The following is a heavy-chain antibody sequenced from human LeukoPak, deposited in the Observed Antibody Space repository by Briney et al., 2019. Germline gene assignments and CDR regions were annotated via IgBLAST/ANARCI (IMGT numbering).Heavy chain of an antibody. V-gene: IGHV3-53*01. CDR3: ARTSSGYYAHFDL. J-gene: IGHJ4*02. D-gene: IGHD3-22*01. Sequence: GGSLRLSCAASGFTVSSNYMSWVRQAPGKGLEWVSVIYSGGSTYYADSVKGRFTISRDNSKNTLYLQMNSLRAEDTAVYYCARTSSGYYAHFDLWGQGTLVTVS. CDR2: IYSGGST. CDR1: GFTVSSNY.